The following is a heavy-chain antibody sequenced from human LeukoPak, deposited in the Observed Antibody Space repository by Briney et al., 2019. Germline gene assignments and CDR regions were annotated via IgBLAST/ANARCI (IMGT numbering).Heavy chain of an antibody. J-gene: IGHJ4*02. V-gene: IGHV3-30*04. CDR2: ISYDGSNK. D-gene: IGHD6-19*01. CDR3: ARDRKGFSGAVAGLFDY. Sequence: GRSLRLSCAASGFTFSSYAMHWVRQAPGKGLEWVAVISYDGSNKYYPDSVKGRFTISRDNSKNTLYLQMNSLRAEDTAVYYCARDRKGFSGAVAGLFDYWGQGTLVTVSS. CDR1: GFTFSSYA.